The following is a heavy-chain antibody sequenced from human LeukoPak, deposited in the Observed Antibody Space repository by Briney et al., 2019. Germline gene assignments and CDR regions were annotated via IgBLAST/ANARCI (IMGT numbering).Heavy chain of an antibody. CDR2: INTAGRA. CDR3: SKGASSAGMLDFQY. D-gene: IGHD6-6*01. V-gene: IGHV3-23*01. CDR1: GFTFSNFA. Sequence: PGGSLSLACEASGFTFSNFAMTWVRQAPGKGLEWVSAINTAGRAYYEDSVKGRFTITRDNSKNTVYLQMINLRAEDTAIYYCSKGASSAGMLDFQYWGQGTRVTVSS. J-gene: IGHJ4*02.